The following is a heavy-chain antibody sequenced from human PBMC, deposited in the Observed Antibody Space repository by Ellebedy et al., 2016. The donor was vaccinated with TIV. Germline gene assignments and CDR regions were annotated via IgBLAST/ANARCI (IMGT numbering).Heavy chain of an antibody. CDR3: VRDIPQLYASDGYYERTGYWYFNL. CDR2: MFHSGST. J-gene: IGHJ2*01. D-gene: IGHD3-22*01. V-gene: IGHV4-38-2*02. CDR1: GSSISSGYY. Sequence: MPGGSLRLSCSVSGSSISSGYYWGWIRQPPGRGLEWIGSMFHSGSTYYSPSLKSRVAITVDTSKNHFSLRLSSVTAADTAMYYCVRDIPQLYASDGYYERTGYWYFNLWGRGTPVTVSS.